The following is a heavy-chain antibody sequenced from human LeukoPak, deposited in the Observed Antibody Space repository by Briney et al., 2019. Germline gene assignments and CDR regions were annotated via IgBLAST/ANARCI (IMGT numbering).Heavy chain of an antibody. CDR1: GFTFSSYV. J-gene: IGHJ4*02. CDR3: ARDFDRQNWGPTANFY. D-gene: IGHD1-26*01. V-gene: IGHV3-23*01. CDR2: ISGSGGST. Sequence: PGGSLRLSCAASGFTFSSYVMSWVRQAPGKGLEWVSTISGSGGSTNYAESLEGRFTISRDNSKNTLYLQMDSLRADDTAVYYCARDFDRQNWGPTANFYWGQGTLVTVSS.